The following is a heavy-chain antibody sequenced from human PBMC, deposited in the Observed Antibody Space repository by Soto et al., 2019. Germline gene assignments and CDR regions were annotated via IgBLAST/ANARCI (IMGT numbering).Heavy chain of an antibody. CDR2: INAGNGNT. D-gene: IGHD2-2*02. CDR3: ARMGYCSSTSCYTGAFDI. CDR1: GYTFTSYA. Sequence: GASVKVSCKASGYTFTSYAMHWVRQAPGQRVEWMGWINAGNGNTKYSQKFQGRVTITRDTSASTAYMELSSLRSEDTAVYYCARMGYCSSTSCYTGAFDIWGQGTMVTVSS. J-gene: IGHJ3*02. V-gene: IGHV1-3*01.